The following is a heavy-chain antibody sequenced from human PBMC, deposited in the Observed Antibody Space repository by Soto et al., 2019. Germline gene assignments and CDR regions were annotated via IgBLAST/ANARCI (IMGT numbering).Heavy chain of an antibody. CDR3: VRGGYVHAFDY. V-gene: IGHV4-59*01. Sequence: PSETLSLTCSVSGGSISYYYWGWIRQPPGKGLEWIGSIYYSGNTHYNPSLKSRVTISVDTSMNQFSLNLDSVTAVDSAVYYCVRGGYVHAFDYPGQGALVTISS. J-gene: IGHJ4*02. CDR2: IYYSGNT. D-gene: IGHD5-12*01. CDR1: GGSISYYY.